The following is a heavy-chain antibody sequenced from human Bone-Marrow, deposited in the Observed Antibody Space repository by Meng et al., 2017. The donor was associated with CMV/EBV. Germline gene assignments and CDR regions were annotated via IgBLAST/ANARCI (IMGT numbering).Heavy chain of an antibody. CDR3: ARILSNTDYYGMDF. CDR1: GYTFTGYY. CDR2: INPNSGGT. Sequence: ASVKVSCKASGYTFTGYYMHWVRQAPGQGLEWMGWINPNSGGTNYAQKFQGRVTMTRDRSINTAYMEMSWLRSDDTAVYYCARILSNTDYYGMDFWGQGTTVTVSS. V-gene: IGHV1-2*02. D-gene: IGHD1/OR15-1a*01. J-gene: IGHJ6*02.